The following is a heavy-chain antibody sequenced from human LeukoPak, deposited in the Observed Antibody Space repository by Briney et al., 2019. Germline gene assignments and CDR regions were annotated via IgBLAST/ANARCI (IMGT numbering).Heavy chain of an antibody. CDR2: ISAYNGNT. CDR3: AFYDYGGNSFFDY. V-gene: IGHV1-18*01. J-gene: IGHJ4*02. D-gene: IGHD4-23*01. CDR1: GYTFTSYG. Sequence: PPASVNVSCKASGYTFTSYGISWVRQAPGQGLEWMGWISAYNGNTNYAQKLQGRVTMTRDMSTSTVYMELSSLRSEDTAVYYCAFYDYGGNSFFDYWGQGTLVTVSS.